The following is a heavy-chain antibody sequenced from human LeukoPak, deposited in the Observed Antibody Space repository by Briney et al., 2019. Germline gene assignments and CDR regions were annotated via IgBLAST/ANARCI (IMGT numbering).Heavy chain of an antibody. CDR2: IKSRIDGGTT. J-gene: IGHJ4*02. V-gene: IGHV3-15*07. Sequence: GGSLRLSCAAFGFTFSNAWMNWVRQAPGKGLEWVGRIKSRIDGGTTDYAAPAKGRFAISRDDSKNTLYLQMNSLKTEDTAVYYCTIDTPRWNPYGFDYWGQGTLVTVSS. CDR3: TIDTPRWNPYGFDY. D-gene: IGHD5-24*01. CDR1: GFTFSNAW.